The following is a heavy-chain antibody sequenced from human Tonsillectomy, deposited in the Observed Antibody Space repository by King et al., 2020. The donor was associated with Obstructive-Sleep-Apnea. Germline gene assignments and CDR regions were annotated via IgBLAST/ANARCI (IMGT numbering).Heavy chain of an antibody. CDR1: GFSFSSYA. CDR3: AKVLDPFSGSFEVFDI. J-gene: IGHJ3*02. D-gene: IGHD6-13*01. V-gene: IGHV3-23*04. Sequence: VQLVESGGGLVQPGGSLRLSCAASGFSFSSYAMSWVRQAPGKGLEWVSTLSGSGVNTYYADSVKGRFSISRDNSKNTVYLQMNTLRAEDTAVYFCAKVLDPFSGSFEVFDIWGQWTMVTVSS. CDR2: LSGSGVNT.